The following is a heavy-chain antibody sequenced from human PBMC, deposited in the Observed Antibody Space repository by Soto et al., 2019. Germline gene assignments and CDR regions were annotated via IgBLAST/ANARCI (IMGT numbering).Heavy chain of an antibody. Sequence: PSETLSLTCTVSGGSISSGGYYWSWIRQHPGRGLEWIGYIDYSGSTYYNPSLQSRITISVDTSKNQFSLKLSSVTAADTAVYYCAREPSISNSGAFDIWGQGTMVTVSS. CDR2: IDYSGST. J-gene: IGHJ3*02. CDR3: AREPSISNSGAFDI. CDR1: GGSISSGGYY. V-gene: IGHV4-31*03. D-gene: IGHD4-4*01.